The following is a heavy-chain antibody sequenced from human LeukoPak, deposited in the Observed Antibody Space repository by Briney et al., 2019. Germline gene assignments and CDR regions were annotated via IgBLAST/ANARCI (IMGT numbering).Heavy chain of an antibody. V-gene: IGHV3-30*02. J-gene: IGHJ6*02. D-gene: IGHD3-22*01. CDR2: IQYDGSPK. CDR1: GFMFSDYG. CDR3: ARDTYYYNSSAFYHYYYGMDV. Sequence: HPGGSLRLSCAASGFMFSDYGMHWVRQAPGKGLEWVAFIQYDGSPKYYSDSAKGRFTISRDNSKKMLYLQMNSLRAEDTAVYYCARDTYYYNSSAFYHYYYGMDVWGQGTTVTVSS.